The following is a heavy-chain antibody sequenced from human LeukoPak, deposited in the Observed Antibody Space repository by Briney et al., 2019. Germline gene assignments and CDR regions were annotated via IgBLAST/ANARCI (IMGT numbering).Heavy chain of an antibody. CDR2: IYSGGST. Sequence: PGGSLRLSCAASGFTVSSNYMSWVRQAPGKGLEWVSVIYSGGSTYYADPVKGRFTISRDNSKNTLYLQMNSLRAEDTAVYYCAKDITYGGNAGSDYWGQGTLVTVSS. V-gene: IGHV3-66*02. CDR3: AKDITYGGNAGSDY. J-gene: IGHJ4*02. D-gene: IGHD4-23*01. CDR1: GFTVSSNY.